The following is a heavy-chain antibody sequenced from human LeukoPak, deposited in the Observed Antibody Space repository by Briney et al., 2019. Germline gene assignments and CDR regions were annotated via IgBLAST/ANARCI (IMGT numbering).Heavy chain of an antibody. Sequence: KPGGSLRLSCAASGFTFSSYSMNWVRQAPGKGLEWVSSISSSSSYIYYADSVKGRFTISRDNAKNSLYLQMNSLRAEDTAVYYCARDSIVGATGYYYGMDVWGQGTTVTVSS. CDR3: ARDSIVGATGYYYGMDV. CDR2: ISSSSSYI. J-gene: IGHJ6*02. CDR1: GFTFSSYS. D-gene: IGHD1-26*01. V-gene: IGHV3-21*01.